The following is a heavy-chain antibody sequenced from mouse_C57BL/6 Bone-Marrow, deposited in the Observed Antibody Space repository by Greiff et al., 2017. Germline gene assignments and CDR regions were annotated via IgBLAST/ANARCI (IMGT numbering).Heavy chain of an antibody. CDR2: IYPRDGST. J-gene: IGHJ4*01. CDR1: GYTFTDHT. CDR3: ARPGTGDYYAMDY. Sequence: VKLMESDAELVKPGASVKISCKVSGYTFTDHTIHWMKQRPEQGLEWIGSIYPRDGSTKYNEKFKGKATLTAYKSSSTAYMQLNSLTSEDSAVYFCARPGTGDYYAMDYWGQGTSVTVSS. V-gene: IGHV1-78*01. D-gene: IGHD4-1*01.